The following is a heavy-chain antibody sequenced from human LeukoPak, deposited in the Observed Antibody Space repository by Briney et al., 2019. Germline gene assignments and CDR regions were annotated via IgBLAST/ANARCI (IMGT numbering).Heavy chain of an antibody. CDR2: FDPEDGET. CDR3: ASTDDSSGYYYGTN. CDR1: GYTLTELS. V-gene: IGHV1-24*01. D-gene: IGHD3-22*01. J-gene: IGHJ4*02. Sequence: ASVEVSCKVSGYTLTELSMHWVRQAPGKGLEWMGGFDPEDGETIYAQKFQGRVTMTEDTSTDTAYMELSSLRSEDTAVYYCASTDDSSGYYYGTNWGQGTLVTVSS.